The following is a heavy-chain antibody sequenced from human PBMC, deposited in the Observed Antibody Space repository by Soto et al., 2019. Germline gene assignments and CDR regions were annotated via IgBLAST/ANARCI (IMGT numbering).Heavy chain of an antibody. J-gene: IGHJ5*02. V-gene: IGHV2-26*04. CDR3: ASTYSTSWYGFDP. CDR1: GFSLSNAGLG. Sequence: QVTVKESGPVLVKPTETLTLTCTVSGFSLSNAGLGVSWIRQPPGKALEWLAHIFSNDEKSYSTSLKSRLTISTDTSKSQVVLTMTNMDPVDTATYYCASTYSTSWYGFDPWGQGTLVTVSS. CDR2: IFSNDEK. D-gene: IGHD6-13*01.